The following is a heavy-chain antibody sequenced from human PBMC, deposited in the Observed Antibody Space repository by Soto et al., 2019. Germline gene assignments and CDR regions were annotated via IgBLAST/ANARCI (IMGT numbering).Heavy chain of an antibody. D-gene: IGHD2-8*01. CDR1: GGSFSGYY. V-gene: IGHV4-34*01. CDR3: ARGGDIVLMVYASDYYYYMDV. CDR2: INHSGST. Sequence: PSETLSLTCAVYGGSFSGYYWSWIRQPPGKGLEWIGEINHSGSTNYNPSLKSRVTISVDTSKNQFSLKLSSVTAADTAVYYCARGGDIVLMVYASDYYYYMDVWGKGTTVTVSS. J-gene: IGHJ6*03.